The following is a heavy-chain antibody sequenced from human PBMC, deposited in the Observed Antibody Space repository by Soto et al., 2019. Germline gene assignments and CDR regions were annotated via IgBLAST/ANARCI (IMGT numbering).Heavy chain of an antibody. CDR2: IYSGGST. J-gene: IGHJ6*02. D-gene: IGHD4-4*01. CDR3: ARTRPMTTVTYYYYYGMDV. CDR1: GFTVSSIY. Sequence: GGSLRLSCAASGFTVSSIYMSWVRQAPGKGLEWVSVIYSGGSTYYADSVKGRFTISRDNSKNTLYLQMNSLRAEDTAVYYCARTRPMTTVTYYYYYGMDVWGQGTTVTVSS. V-gene: IGHV3-66*01.